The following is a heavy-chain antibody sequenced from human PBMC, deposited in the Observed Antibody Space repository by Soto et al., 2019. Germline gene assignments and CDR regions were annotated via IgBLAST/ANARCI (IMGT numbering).Heavy chain of an antibody. V-gene: IGHV3-48*01. D-gene: IGHD3-10*01. Sequence: GGSLRLSCAASGFTFSSYSMNWVRQAPGKGLEWVSYISSSSSTIYYADSVKGRFTISRDNAKNSLYLQMNSLRAEDTAVYYVWFGELFPYYYMDVWGKGTTVTVSS. CDR1: GFTFSSYS. J-gene: IGHJ6*03. CDR3: WFGELFPYYYMDV. CDR2: ISSSSSTI.